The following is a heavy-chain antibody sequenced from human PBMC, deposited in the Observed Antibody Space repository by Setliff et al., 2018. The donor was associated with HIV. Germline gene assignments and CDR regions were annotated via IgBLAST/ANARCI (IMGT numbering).Heavy chain of an antibody. V-gene: IGHV4-59*12. D-gene: IGHD1-26*01. CDR3: ARPRRDGYYDAFDI. CDR2: IYYSGSTSGGT. J-gene: IGHJ3*02. CDR1: GVSITSYF. Sequence: SETLSLTCTVSGVSITSYFWSWIRQPPGKGLEWIGFIYYSGSTSGGTNYNPSLKSRVTMSVDTSRTQFSLKLRSVTAADTAVYYCARPRRDGYYDAFDIWGQGTMVTVSS.